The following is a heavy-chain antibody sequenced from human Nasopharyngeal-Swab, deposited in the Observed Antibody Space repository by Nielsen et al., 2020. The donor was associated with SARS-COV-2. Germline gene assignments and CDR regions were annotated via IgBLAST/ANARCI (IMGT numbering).Heavy chain of an antibody. V-gene: IGHV6-1*01. Sequence: SETLSLTCAISGDSVSSNSAAWNWIRQSPSRGLEWLGRAYYRSKWYNDYAVSVKSRITINPDTSKNQFSLQLNSVTPEDTAVYYCARVRQQPGGGAFDIWGQGTMVTVSS. CDR3: ARVRQQPGGGAFDI. CDR2: AYYRSKWYN. D-gene: IGHD6-13*01. CDR1: GDSVSSNSAA. J-gene: IGHJ3*02.